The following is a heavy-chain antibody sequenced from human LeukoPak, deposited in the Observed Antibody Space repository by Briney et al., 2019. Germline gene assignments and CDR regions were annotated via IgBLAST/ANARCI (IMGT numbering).Heavy chain of an antibody. CDR2: ISESGDRT. CDR3: ARAIRPMGMITNFDF. CDR1: GFTFSNYG. J-gene: IGHJ4*02. Sequence: PGGSLRLSCVASGFTFSNYGMSWVRQAPGKGLEWVSVISESGDRTYYADVVKGRFTGSRDIAQNTVSLQMSSLRIDDAGVYFCARAIRPMGMITNFDFWGQGTLVTVSS. V-gene: IGHV3-23*01. D-gene: IGHD3-16*01.